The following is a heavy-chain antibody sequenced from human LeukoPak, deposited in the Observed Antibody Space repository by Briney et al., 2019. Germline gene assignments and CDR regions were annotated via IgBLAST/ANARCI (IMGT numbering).Heavy chain of an antibody. Sequence: PGGSLRLSCAASGFTFDDYAMHWVRQAPGKGLEWVSLISWDGGSTYYADSVKGRFTISRDNSKNSLYLQMNSLRAEDTALYYCAKDGSSGYGYQRAHYYMDVWGKGTTVTVSS. CDR1: GFTFDDYA. V-gene: IGHV3-43D*03. J-gene: IGHJ6*03. CDR2: ISWDGGST. CDR3: AKDGSSGYGYQRAHYYMDV. D-gene: IGHD5-18*01.